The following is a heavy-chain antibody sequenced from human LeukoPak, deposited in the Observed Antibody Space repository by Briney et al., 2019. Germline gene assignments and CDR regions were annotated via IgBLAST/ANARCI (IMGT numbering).Heavy chain of an antibody. CDR3: AGGSHYDFWSGYSPSAEYFQH. CDR1: GGSFSGYY. V-gene: IGHV4-34*01. D-gene: IGHD3-3*01. J-gene: IGHJ1*01. CDR2: INHSGST. Sequence: SETLSLTCAVYGGSFSGYYWSWIRQPPGKGLEWIGEINHSGSTNYNPSLKSRVTISVDTSKNQFSLKLSSVTAADTAVYYCAGGSHYDFWSGYSPSAEYFQHWGQGTLVTVSS.